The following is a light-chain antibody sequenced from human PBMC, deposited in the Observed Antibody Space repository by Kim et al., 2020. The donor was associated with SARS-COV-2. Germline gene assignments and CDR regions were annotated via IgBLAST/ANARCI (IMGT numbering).Light chain of an antibody. CDR2: WAS. CDR3: QQYYSTPIT. V-gene: IGKV4-1*01. J-gene: IGKJ5*01. Sequence: ATINCRYSQSVLNSFNNKNYLAWYQKKPGRPPKLLIYWASTRESGVPDRFSGGGAGTDFTLTISSLQAEDVAVYSCQQYYSTPITFGQGTRLEIK. CDR1: QSVLNSFNNKNY.